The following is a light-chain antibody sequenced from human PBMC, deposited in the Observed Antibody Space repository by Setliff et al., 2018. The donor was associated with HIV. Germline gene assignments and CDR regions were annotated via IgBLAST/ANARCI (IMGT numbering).Light chain of an antibody. V-gene: IGKV3-20*01. CDR2: GAS. CDR1: QTIRSNY. CDR3: QQYGASPRLT. Sequence: EIVLTQSPGTLSLSPGERATLSCRASQTIRSNYVAWYQHKPGQAPRLLIYGASSRATGIPDRFSGSGSGTDFTLTISRLEPEDFAVYYCQQYGASPRLTFGGGTKVDIK. J-gene: IGKJ4*01.